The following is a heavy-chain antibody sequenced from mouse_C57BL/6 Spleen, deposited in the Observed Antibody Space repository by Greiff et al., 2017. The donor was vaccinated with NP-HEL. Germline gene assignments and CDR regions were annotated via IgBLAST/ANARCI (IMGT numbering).Heavy chain of an antibody. CDR2: ISAGGGYT. CDR3: ARDSSGYEAYAMDY. Sequence: EVLLVESGGGLVKPGGSLKLSCAASGFTFSSYAMSWVRQTPEKRLEWVATISAGGGYTYYPDNVKGRSTISRDNAKNNLYLQMSHLKSEDTAMYYCARDSSGYEAYAMDYWGQGTSVTVSS. J-gene: IGHJ4*01. CDR1: GFTFSSYA. V-gene: IGHV5-4*01. D-gene: IGHD3-2*02.